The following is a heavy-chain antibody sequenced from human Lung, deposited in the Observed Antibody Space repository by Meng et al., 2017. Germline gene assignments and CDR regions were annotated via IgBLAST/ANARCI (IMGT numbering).Heavy chain of an antibody. Sequence: QQQWGAGLLKPSETLSLACGVSGGSLSDYYWSWIRQSPGKGLEWIGEINHSGSTNYNPSLESRATISVDTSQNNLSLKLSSVTAADLAVYYCARGPTTMAHDFDYWGQGTLVTVSS. J-gene: IGHJ4*02. CDR1: GGSLSDYY. CDR2: INHSGST. V-gene: IGHV4-34*01. D-gene: IGHD4-11*01. CDR3: ARGPTTMAHDFDY.